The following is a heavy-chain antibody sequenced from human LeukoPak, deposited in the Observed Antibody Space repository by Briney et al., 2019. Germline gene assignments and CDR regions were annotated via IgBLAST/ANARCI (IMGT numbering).Heavy chain of an antibody. CDR1: GFTFSTDA. Sequence: GGSLRLSCAASGFTFSTDAMNWVRQAPGKGLEWVSGISDSGGNTYYADSVKGRFTISRNKSKNTLDLQMNSLRAEDTAVYYCAKGTMHDYWGQGTLVTVSS. D-gene: IGHD4/OR15-4a*01. CDR2: ISDSGGNT. CDR3: AKGTMHDY. V-gene: IGHV3-23*01. J-gene: IGHJ4*02.